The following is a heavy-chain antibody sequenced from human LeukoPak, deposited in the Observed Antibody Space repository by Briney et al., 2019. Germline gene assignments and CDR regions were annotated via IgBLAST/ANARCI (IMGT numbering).Heavy chain of an antibody. CDR3: AKGASDIVVVTSIYYFDY. D-gene: IGHD2-2*01. CDR1: GFTFSSYS. CDR2: ISSSSSYI. J-gene: IGHJ4*02. Sequence: GGSLRLSCAASGFTFSSYSMNWVRQAPGKGLEWVSSISSSSSYIYYADSVKGRFTISRDNAKNSLCLQMNSLRAEDTAVYYCAKGASDIVVVTSIYYFDYWGQGTLVTVSS. V-gene: IGHV3-21*01.